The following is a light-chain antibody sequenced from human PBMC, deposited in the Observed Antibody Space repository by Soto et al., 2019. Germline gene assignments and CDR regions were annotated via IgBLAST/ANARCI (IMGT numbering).Light chain of an antibody. CDR1: QGISTY. J-gene: IGKJ1*01. Sequence: DIQMTQSPSSLSASVGDRVTITCRASQGISTYLGWYQQKPGKVPKSLIYSASSLQSGVPSRFSASGSGTEFTLTISDMQPEDFATYYCQHYNSYSEAFGQGTKVDIK. V-gene: IGKV1-16*01. CDR3: QHYNSYSEA. CDR2: SAS.